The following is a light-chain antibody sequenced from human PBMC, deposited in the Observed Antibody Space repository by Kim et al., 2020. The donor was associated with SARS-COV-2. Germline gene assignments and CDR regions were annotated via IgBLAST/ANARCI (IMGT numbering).Light chain of an antibody. CDR3: QSSDSGSWV. Sequence: NFMLTQPHSVSESPGKTVTISCTRSSGNIASNYVQWYQQRPGSSPTTVIYEDNQRPSGVPDRFSGSIDTSSRSAFLTISGLKTEDEADYYCQSSDSGSWVFGGGTKVTVL. V-gene: IGLV6-57*01. CDR2: EDN. CDR1: SGNIASNY. J-gene: IGLJ3*02.